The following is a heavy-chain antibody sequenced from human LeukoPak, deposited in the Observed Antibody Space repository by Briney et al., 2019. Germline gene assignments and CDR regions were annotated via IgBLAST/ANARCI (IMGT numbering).Heavy chain of an antibody. D-gene: IGHD1-26*01. CDR1: GGSISSYY. CDR2: IHYSGNT. V-gene: IGHV4-59*01. Sequence: SETLSLTCTVSGGSISSYYWSWIRQSPGKGLEWIGYIHYSGNTNYNPSLKSRVTMSVDTSKNQFSLKLSSVTAADTAVYYCARGYSGSYLFDYWGQGTLVTVSS. J-gene: IGHJ4*02. CDR3: ARGYSGSYLFDY.